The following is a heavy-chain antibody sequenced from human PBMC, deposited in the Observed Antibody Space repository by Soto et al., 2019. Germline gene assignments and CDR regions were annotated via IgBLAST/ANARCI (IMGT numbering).Heavy chain of an antibody. V-gene: IGHV1-18*01. CDR3: ARVKVTTVPYRNNWFDP. Sequence: ASVTVSCKASGYTFTSYGISWVRQAPGQGLEWMGWISAYNGNTNYAQKPQGRVTMTTDTSTSTAYMELRSLRSDDTAVYYCARVKVTTVPYRNNWFDPWGQGTLVTVSS. CDR1: GYTFTSYG. CDR2: ISAYNGNT. D-gene: IGHD4-17*01. J-gene: IGHJ5*02.